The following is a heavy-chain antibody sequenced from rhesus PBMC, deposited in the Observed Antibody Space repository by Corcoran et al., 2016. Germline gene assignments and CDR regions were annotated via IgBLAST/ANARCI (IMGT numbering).Heavy chain of an antibody. CDR1: GFSFSDYY. Sequence: EVRLVESGGGLVQPGGSLRLSCAASGFSFSDYYMSWVRQTPGKGPGWVGFVKNKANGATTQDAASVKGRFTISRDDSQSIASLQMNSLKPEDTAVYYCARENTACTVDYWGQGVLVTVSS. CDR3: ARENTACTVDY. J-gene: IGHJ4*01. D-gene: IGHD5-24*01. CDR2: VKNKANGATT. V-gene: IGHV3-116*02.